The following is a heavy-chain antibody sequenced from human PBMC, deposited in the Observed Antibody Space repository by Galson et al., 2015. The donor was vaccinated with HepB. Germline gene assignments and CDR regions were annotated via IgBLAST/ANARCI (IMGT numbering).Heavy chain of an antibody. V-gene: IGHV3-30*04. J-gene: IGHJ5*02. CDR1: GFTFSSYA. Sequence: SLRLSCAASGFTFSSYAMHWVRQAPGKGLEWVAVISYDGSNKYYADSVKGRFTISRDNSKNTLYLQMNSLRAEDTAVYYCAKFSRFLEWSDPWGQGTLVTVSS. CDR3: AKFSRFLEWSDP. D-gene: IGHD3-3*01. CDR2: ISYDGSNK.